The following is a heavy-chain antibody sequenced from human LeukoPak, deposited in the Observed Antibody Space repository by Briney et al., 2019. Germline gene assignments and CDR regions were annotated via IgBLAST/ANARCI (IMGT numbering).Heavy chain of an antibody. V-gene: IGHV1-69*02. Sequence: SVKVSCKASGYTFTGYYMHWVRQAPGQGLEWMGRIIPILGIANYAQKFQGRVTITADKSTSTAYMELSSLRSEDTAVYYCARVLWPHAFDIWGQGTMVTVSS. J-gene: IGHJ3*02. CDR1: GYTFTGYY. D-gene: IGHD3-10*01. CDR2: IIPILGIA. CDR3: ARVLWPHAFDI.